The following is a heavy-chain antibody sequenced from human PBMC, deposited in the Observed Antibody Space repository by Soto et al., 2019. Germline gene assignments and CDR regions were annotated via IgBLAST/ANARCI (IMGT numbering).Heavy chain of an antibody. CDR3: AREGVGATTGNRERHYYYYYGMDV. CDR2: IYYSGST. J-gene: IGHJ6*02. D-gene: IGHD1-26*01. CDR1: AGSISSYY. V-gene: IGHV4-59*01. Sequence: SETLSLTCTVSAGSISSYYWSWIRQPPGKGLEWIGYIYYSGSTNYNPSLKSRVTISVDTSKNQFSLKLSSVTAADTAVYYCAREGVGATTGNRERHYYYYYGMDVWGQGTTVTVSS.